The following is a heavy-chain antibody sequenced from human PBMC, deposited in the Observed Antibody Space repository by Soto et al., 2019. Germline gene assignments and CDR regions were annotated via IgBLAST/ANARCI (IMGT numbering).Heavy chain of an antibody. J-gene: IGHJ4*02. V-gene: IGHV5-10-1*01. Sequence: GESLKISCKGSGYSFAVYWITWVLQKPWKGLEWMGRIDPSDSQTYYSPSFRGHVTISITKSITTVFLQWSSLRASDTAMYYCARQIYDSDTGPNFQYYFDSWGQGTPVTVSS. CDR3: ARQIYDSDTGPNFQYYFDS. D-gene: IGHD3-22*01. CDR2: IDPSDSQT. CDR1: GYSFAVYW.